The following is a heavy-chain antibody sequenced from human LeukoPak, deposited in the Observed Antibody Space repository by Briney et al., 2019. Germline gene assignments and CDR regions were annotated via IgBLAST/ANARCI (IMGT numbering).Heavy chain of an antibody. CDR3: ARGRRSGWYVYFDY. Sequence: EGSLRLSCAASGFTVSSNYMSWVRQAPGKGLEWVSVIYSGGSTYYADSVKGRFTISRDNSKYTLYLQMNSLRAEDTAVYYCARGRRSGWYVYFDYWGQGTLVTVSS. J-gene: IGHJ4*02. V-gene: IGHV3-66*02. CDR1: GFTVSSNY. D-gene: IGHD6-19*01. CDR2: IYSGGST.